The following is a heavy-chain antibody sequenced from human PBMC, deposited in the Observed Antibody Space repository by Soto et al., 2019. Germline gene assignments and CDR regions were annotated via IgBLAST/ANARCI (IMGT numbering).Heavy chain of an antibody. V-gene: IGHV3-73*01. Sequence: GSLRLSCAASGFTFSGSAMHWVRQASGKGLEWVGRIRSKANSYATAYAASVKGRFTISRDDSKNTAYLQMNSLKTEDTAVYYCTRSGGDSDDAFDIWGQGTMVTVSS. CDR2: IRSKANSYAT. J-gene: IGHJ3*02. CDR1: GFTFSGSA. CDR3: TRSGGDSDDAFDI. D-gene: IGHD4-17*01.